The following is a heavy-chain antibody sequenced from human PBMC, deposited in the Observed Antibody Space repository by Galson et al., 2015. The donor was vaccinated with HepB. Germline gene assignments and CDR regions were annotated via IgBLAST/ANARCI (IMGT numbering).Heavy chain of an antibody. CDR3: ARGGAFRANYRGYAFDV. CDR2: IYYDGNT. Sequence: SEPLSLTCTVSGGSISSSDYYWGWIRQPPGKGLEWIGSIYYDGNTYYNPSLKSRLTMSVDTSKNQFSLKLSSVTAEDTAVYYCARGGAFRANYRGYAFDVWGQGTMVTVSS. V-gene: IGHV4-39*07. J-gene: IGHJ3*01. D-gene: IGHD4/OR15-4a*01. CDR1: GGSISSSDYY.